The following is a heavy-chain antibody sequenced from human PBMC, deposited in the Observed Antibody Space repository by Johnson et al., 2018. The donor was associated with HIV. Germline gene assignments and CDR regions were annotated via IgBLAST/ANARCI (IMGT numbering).Heavy chain of an antibody. CDR3: AKEGIIPTAASVGPPVDLDF. D-gene: IGHD4-17*01. J-gene: IGHJ3*01. CDR2: INQDGSAK. V-gene: IGHV3-7*03. CDR1: GFTFRSFW. Sequence: VKLVESGGGLVQPGGSLRLSCAASGFTFRSFWMSWVRQAPGKGLEWVANINQDGSAKYYVDSVAGRFTISRDNSKNILYLQMNIVRAEDTALYYCAKEGIIPTAASVGPPVDLDFWGQGTTVTVSS.